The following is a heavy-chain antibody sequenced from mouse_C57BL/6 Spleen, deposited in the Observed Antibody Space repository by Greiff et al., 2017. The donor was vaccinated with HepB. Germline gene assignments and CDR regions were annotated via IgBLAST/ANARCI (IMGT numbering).Heavy chain of an antibody. V-gene: IGHV1-4*01. D-gene: IGHD1-1*01. CDR2: INPSSGYT. Sequence: VQLQQSGAELARPGASVKMSCKASGYTFTSYTMHWVKQRPGQGLEWIGYINPSSGYTKYNQKFKDKATLTADKSSSTAYMQLGSLTSEDSAVYYCARPYYGSNYFDYWGQGTTLTVSS. J-gene: IGHJ2*01. CDR1: GYTFTSYT. CDR3: ARPYYGSNYFDY.